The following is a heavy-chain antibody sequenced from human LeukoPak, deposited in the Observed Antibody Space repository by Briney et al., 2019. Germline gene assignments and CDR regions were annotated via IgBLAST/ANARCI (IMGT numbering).Heavy chain of an antibody. J-gene: IGHJ6*03. D-gene: IGHD2-15*01. Sequence: SETLSLTCAVYGGSFSGYYWSWIRQPPGKWLEWIGEINHSGSTNYNPSLKSRVTISVDTSKNQFSLKLSSVTAADTAVYYCARSSTDTVAPRENYYYYMDVWGKGTTVTVSS. CDR1: GGSFSGYY. CDR3: ARSSTDTVAPRENYYYYMDV. CDR2: INHSGST. V-gene: IGHV4-34*01.